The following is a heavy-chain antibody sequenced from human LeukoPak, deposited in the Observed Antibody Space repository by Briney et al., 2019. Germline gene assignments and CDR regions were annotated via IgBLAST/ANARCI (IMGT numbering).Heavy chain of an antibody. J-gene: IGHJ4*02. CDR2: ISRSSSYI. CDR1: GFTFSSYT. Sequence: GGSLRLSCAASGFTFSSYTMNWVRQAPGKGLEWVSSISRSSSYIYYADSMKGRLTISRDNANNSLFLQMNSLRAEDTAVYYCARGGVSVGGNFDYWDQGTLVTVSS. V-gene: IGHV3-21*01. D-gene: IGHD4-23*01. CDR3: ARGGVSVGGNFDY.